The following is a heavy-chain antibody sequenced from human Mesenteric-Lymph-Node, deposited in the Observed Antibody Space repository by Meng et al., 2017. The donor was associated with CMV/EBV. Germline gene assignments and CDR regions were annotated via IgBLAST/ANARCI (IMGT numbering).Heavy chain of an antibody. CDR2: ISASGATT. CDR3: ARGLLWFGELLDGMDV. Sequence: GESLKISCGASGFTFTNSAMSWVRQAPGKGLEWVSAISASGATTYYADSVKGRFTISRDNSKNTLYLQMNSLRAEDTAVYYCARGLLWFGELLDGMDVWGQGTTVTVSS. D-gene: IGHD3-10*01. V-gene: IGHV3-23*01. J-gene: IGHJ6*02. CDR1: GFTFTNSA.